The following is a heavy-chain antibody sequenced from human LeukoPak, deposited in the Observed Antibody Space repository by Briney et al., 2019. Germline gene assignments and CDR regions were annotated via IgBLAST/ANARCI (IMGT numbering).Heavy chain of an antibody. CDR3: ARGWYSSSYYFDY. Sequence: SETLSLTCAVYGGSFSGYYWSWIRQPPGKGLEWIGEINHSGSTNYNPSLKSRVTMSVDTSKNQFSLKLSSVTAADTAVYYCARGWYSSSYYFDYWGQGTLVTVSS. V-gene: IGHV4-34*01. CDR2: INHSGST. D-gene: IGHD6-6*01. CDR1: GGSFSGYY. J-gene: IGHJ4*02.